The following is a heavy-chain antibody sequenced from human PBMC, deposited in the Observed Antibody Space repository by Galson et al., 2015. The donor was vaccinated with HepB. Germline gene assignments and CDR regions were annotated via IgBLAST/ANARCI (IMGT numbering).Heavy chain of an antibody. D-gene: IGHD6-13*01. CDR2: ISAYNGNT. Sequence: SVKVSCKASGYTFTSYGISWVRQAPGQGLEWMGWISAYNGNTNYAQKLQGRVTMTTDTSTSTAYMELRSLRSDDTAVYYCAREMTGYSSSWYWFDPWGQGTLVTVSS. V-gene: IGHV1-18*04. J-gene: IGHJ5*02. CDR3: AREMTGYSSSWYWFDP. CDR1: GYTFTSYG.